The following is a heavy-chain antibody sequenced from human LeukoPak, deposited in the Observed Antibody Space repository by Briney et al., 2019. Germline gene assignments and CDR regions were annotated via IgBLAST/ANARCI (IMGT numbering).Heavy chain of an antibody. Sequence: GGPLRLSCAASGFTFSSYGLHWVRQAPGKGLEWVAFIRYDGSNKYYADSVKGRVTISRDNSKNTVYLQMNSLRAEDTAVYYCAKDSTHYRVWDDYDSAGLTYWGQGTLVTVSS. V-gene: IGHV3-30*02. CDR3: AKDSTHYRVWDDYDSAGLTY. CDR1: GFTFSSYG. D-gene: IGHD3-22*01. J-gene: IGHJ4*02. CDR2: IRYDGSNK.